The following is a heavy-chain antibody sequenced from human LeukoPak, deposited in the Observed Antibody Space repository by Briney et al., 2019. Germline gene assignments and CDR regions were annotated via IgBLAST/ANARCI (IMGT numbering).Heavy chain of an antibody. Sequence: SETLSLTCTVSGGSISSYYWSWIRQPAGKGLEWIGRIYTSGSTNYNPSLKSRVTMSVDTSKNQFSLKLSSVTAADTAVYYCARARRYSSGWYQRGYCFDYWGQGTLVTVSS. CDR1: GGSISSYY. CDR2: IYTSGST. J-gene: IGHJ4*02. V-gene: IGHV4-4*07. D-gene: IGHD6-19*01. CDR3: ARARRYSSGWYQRGYCFDY.